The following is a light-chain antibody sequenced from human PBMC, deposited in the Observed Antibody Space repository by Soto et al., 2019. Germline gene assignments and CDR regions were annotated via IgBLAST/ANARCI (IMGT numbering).Light chain of an antibody. CDR3: QQRSNWPPIT. Sequence: IVLTQTPGTLSLSPGERATLSCGASRSVSSSYLAWYQQKPGQAPRLLIYGASSRATGIPARFSGSGSGTDFTLTINSLEPEDFAVYYCQQRSNWPPITFGQGTRLEI. J-gene: IGKJ5*01. V-gene: IGKV3D-20*02. CDR1: RSVSSSY. CDR2: GAS.